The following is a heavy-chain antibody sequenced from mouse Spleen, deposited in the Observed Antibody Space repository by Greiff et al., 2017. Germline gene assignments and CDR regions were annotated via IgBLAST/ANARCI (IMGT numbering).Heavy chain of an antibody. CDR3: ARQGSYYGLYFDY. D-gene: IGHD2-10*01. J-gene: IGHJ2*01. V-gene: IGHV5-9-3*01. CDR1: GFTFSSYA. Sequence: EVHLVESGGGLVKLGGSLKLSCAASGFTFSSYAMSWVRQTPEKRLEWVATISSGGGNTYYPDSVKGRFTISRDNAKNTLYLQMSSLKSEDTAMYYCARQGSYYGLYFDYWGQGTTLTVSS. CDR2: ISSGGGNT.